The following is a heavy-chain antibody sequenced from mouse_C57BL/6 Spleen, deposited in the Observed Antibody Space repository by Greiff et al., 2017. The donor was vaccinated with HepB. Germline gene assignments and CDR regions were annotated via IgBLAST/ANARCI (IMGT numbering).Heavy chain of an antibody. V-gene: IGHV1-18*01. CDR1: GYTFTDYN. CDR3: ARFHYDYGYYAMDY. D-gene: IGHD2-4*01. J-gene: IGHJ4*01. CDR2: INPNNGGT. Sequence: EVQLKESGPELVKPGASVKIPCKASGYTFTDYNMDWVKQSHGKSLEWIGDINPNNGGTIYNQKFKGKATLTVDKSSSTAYMELRSLTSEDTAVYYCARFHYDYGYYAMDYWGQGTSVTVSS.